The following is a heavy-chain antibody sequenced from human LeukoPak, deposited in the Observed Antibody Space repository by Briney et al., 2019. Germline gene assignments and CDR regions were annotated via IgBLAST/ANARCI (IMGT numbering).Heavy chain of an antibody. J-gene: IGHJ4*02. V-gene: IGHV3-30*04. CDR3: ASQSRDSSSLLGDF. D-gene: IGHD6-6*01. CDR1: GFTFSNYA. CDR2: VSFDGNHK. Sequence: PGGSLRLSCAAFGFTFSNYAMHWVRQAPGKGLEWVTVVSFDGNHKFYADSVKGRFTISRDNSKNTMYLQMNSLGAEDAGVYYCASQSRDSSSLLGDFWGQGTLVTVSS.